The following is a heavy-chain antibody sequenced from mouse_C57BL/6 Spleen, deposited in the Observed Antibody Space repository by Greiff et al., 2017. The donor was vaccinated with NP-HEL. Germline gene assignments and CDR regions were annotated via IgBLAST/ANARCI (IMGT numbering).Heavy chain of an antibody. V-gene: IGHV1-26*01. J-gene: IGHJ2*01. CDR1: GYTFTDYY. D-gene: IGHD2-1*01. Sequence: VQLKQSGPELVKPGASVKISCKASGYTFTDYYMNWVKQSHGKSLEWIGDINPNNGGTSYNQKFKGKATLTVDKSSSTAYMELRSLTSEDSAVYYCARIYYGNYVDYWGQGTTLTVSS. CDR3: ARIYYGNYVDY. CDR2: INPNNGGT.